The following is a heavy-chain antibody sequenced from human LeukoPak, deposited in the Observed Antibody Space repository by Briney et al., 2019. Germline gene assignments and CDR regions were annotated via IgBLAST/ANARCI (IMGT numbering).Heavy chain of an antibody. D-gene: IGHD1-26*01. V-gene: IGHV3-64*04. CDR3: ARRRIVGSIDDAFDI. J-gene: IGHJ3*02. CDR2: ISNNGGST. Sequence: GGSLRLSCSASGFTFSRYAMHWVRQAPGKGLEYVSAISNNGGSTYYADSVKGRFTISRDNSNNTLYLQMNSLRADDTAIYYCARRRIVGSIDDAFDIWGQGTMVTLSS. CDR1: GFTFSRYA.